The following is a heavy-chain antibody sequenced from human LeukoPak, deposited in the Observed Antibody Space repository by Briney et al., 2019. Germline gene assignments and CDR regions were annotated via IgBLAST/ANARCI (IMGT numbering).Heavy chain of an antibody. D-gene: IGHD2-15*01. CDR1: GGSISSGGYS. J-gene: IGHJ4*02. CDR2: IYHSGST. CDR3: ARACGGTCYFDY. Sequence: SETLSLTCAVSGGSISSGGYSWSWIRQPPGKGLEWIGYIYHSGSTSYNPSLKSRVTVSVDRSTNQFSLKLSSVTAADTAVYYCARACGGTCYFDYWGQGTLVTASS. V-gene: IGHV4-30-2*01.